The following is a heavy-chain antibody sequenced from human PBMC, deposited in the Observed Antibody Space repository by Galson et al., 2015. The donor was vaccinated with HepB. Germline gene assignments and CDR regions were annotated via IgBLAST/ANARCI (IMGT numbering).Heavy chain of an antibody. CDR3: SRGMGEPYLDY. CDR2: IWYDGSKT. Sequence: SLRLSCAASEFTFSTYGMHWVRQAPGKGLEWVALIWYDGSKTYYADSVRGRFTVFRDNPKNILYLHMTSLRADDTAVYYCSRGMGEPYLDYWGQGTLVTV. J-gene: IGHJ4*02. D-gene: IGHD3-16*01. CDR1: EFTFSTYG. V-gene: IGHV3-33*01.